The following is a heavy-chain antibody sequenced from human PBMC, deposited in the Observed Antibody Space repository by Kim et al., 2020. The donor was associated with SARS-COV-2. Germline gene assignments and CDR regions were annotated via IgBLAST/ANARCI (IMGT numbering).Heavy chain of an antibody. CDR3: VRGNYWAFDI. CDR1: GFTLSLYS. Sequence: GGSLRLSCATSGFTLSLYSMNWVRQSPGKGLEWVSHISGTGTITKHADSVSGRFTISRDNAKNSLFLQMNGLRAEDTAVYYCVRGNYWAFDIWGQGTMVT. V-gene: IGHV3-48*04. CDR2: ISGTGTIT. J-gene: IGHJ3*02. D-gene: IGHD2-15*01.